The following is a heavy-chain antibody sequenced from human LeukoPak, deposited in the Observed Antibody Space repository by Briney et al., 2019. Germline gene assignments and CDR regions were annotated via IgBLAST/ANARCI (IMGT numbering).Heavy chain of an antibody. CDR2: ISSSSSYI. D-gene: IGHD4-17*01. CDR1: GFTFSSYS. V-gene: IGHV3-21*01. Sequence: GGSLRLSCAASGFTFSSYSMNWVHQAPGKGLEWVSSISSSSSYIYYADSVKGRFTISRDNAKNSLYLQMNSLRAEDTAVYYCARDDYGDYVPGDYWGQGTLVTVSS. CDR3: ARDDYGDYVPGDY. J-gene: IGHJ4*02.